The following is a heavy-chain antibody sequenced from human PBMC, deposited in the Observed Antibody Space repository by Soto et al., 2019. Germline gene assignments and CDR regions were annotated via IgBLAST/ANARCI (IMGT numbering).Heavy chain of an antibody. CDR1: GGSFSGYY. CDR3: ARGSMVLFAFDI. D-gene: IGHD3-10*01. J-gene: IGHJ3*02. CDR2: INHSGST. V-gene: IGHV4-34*01. Sequence: SETLSLTCAVYGGSFSGYYWSWIRQPPGKGLEWIGEINHSGSTNYNPSLKSRVTISVDTSKNQFSLKLSSVTAADTDVYYCARGSMVLFAFDIWGQGTMVTVSS.